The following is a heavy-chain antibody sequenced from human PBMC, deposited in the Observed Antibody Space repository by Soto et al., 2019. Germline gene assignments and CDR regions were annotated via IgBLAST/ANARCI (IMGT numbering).Heavy chain of an antibody. V-gene: IGHV3-9*01. D-gene: IGHD2-15*01. Sequence: EVQLMESGGGLVQPGRSLRLSCAASGFTFDDYAMHWVRQAPGKGLEWVSGISWNSGSIGYADSVKGRFTISRDNAKNSLYLQMNSLRAEDTALYYCAKGGYCSGGSCYGSNWFDPWGQGTLVTVSS. CDR1: GFTFDDYA. CDR3: AKGGYCSGGSCYGSNWFDP. J-gene: IGHJ5*02. CDR2: ISWNSGSI.